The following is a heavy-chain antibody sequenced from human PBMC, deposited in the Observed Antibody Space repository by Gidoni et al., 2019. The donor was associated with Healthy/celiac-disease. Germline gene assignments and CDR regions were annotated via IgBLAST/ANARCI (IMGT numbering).Heavy chain of an antibody. CDR2: ISGSGGST. Sequence: EVQLLESGGGLVQPGGSLRLSCAASGSTFGSYAMSWVRQAPGKGLEWVSAISGSGGSTYYADSVKGRFTISRDNSKNTLYLRMNSLGAEDTAVYYCAKGGTLHNYYYGMDVWGQGTTVTVSS. CDR1: GSTFGSYA. J-gene: IGHJ6*02. V-gene: IGHV3-23*01. D-gene: IGHD1-1*01. CDR3: AKGGTLHNYYYGMDV.